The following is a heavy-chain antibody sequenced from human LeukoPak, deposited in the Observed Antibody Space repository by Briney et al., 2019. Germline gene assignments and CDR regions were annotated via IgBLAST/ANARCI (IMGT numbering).Heavy chain of an antibody. CDR1: GFTFSGSA. V-gene: IGHV3-73*01. D-gene: IGHD6-19*01. CDR3: AAAGQGYFQH. J-gene: IGHJ1*01. CDR2: IRSKANSYAT. Sequence: PGGSLRLSCAASGFTFSGSAMHWVRQASGKGLEWVGRIRSKANSYATAYAASVKGRFTISRDDSKNTAYLQMNSLKTEDTAVYYCAAAGQGYFQHWGQGTLVTVSS.